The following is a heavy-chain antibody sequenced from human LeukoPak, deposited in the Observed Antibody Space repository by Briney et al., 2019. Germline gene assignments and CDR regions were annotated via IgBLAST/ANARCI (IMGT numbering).Heavy chain of an antibody. V-gene: IGHV1-2*02. CDR3: ARDQLTIFGVVTTEGSMNGMDV. D-gene: IGHD3-3*01. CDR2: INPNSGGT. Sequence: ASVKVSCKASGYTFTGYYMHWVRQAPGQGLEWMGWINPNSGGTNYAQKFQGRVTMTRDTSTSTAYMELRSLRSDDTAVYYCARDQLTIFGVVTTEGSMNGMDVWGQGTTVTVSS. J-gene: IGHJ6*02. CDR1: GYTFTGYY.